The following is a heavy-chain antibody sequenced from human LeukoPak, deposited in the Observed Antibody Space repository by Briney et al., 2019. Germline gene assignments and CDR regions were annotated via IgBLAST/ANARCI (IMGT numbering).Heavy chain of an antibody. J-gene: IGHJ4*02. CDR2: ISSSGSTI. CDR3: ARARSSSWYRDYYYFDY. D-gene: IGHD6-13*01. V-gene: IGHV3-11*04. CDR1: GFTFSDYY. Sequence: GGSLRLSCAASGFTFSDYYMSWIRQAPGKGLEWVSYISSSGSTIYYADSVKGRFTISRDNAKNSLYLQMNSLRAEDTAVYYCARARSSSWYRDYYYFDYWGQGTLVTVSS.